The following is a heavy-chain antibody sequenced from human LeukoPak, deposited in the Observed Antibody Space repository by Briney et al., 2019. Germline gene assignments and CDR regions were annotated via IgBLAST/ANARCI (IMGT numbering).Heavy chain of an antibody. CDR1: VYTFSSYG. Sequence: GSSVNVSCKASVYTFSSYGIKWVRQAPGQGLQGMGWISTFNGNTNYAQKFQGRVAMTTDKSTSTAYMELRSLRSDDTAVYYCATDLGGWYLINWFDPWGQGTLVTVSS. V-gene: IGHV1-18*01. J-gene: IGHJ5*02. CDR2: ISTFNGNT. CDR3: ATDLGGWYLINWFDP. D-gene: IGHD6-19*01.